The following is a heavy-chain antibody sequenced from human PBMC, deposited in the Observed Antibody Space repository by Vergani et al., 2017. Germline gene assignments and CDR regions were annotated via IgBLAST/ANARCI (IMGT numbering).Heavy chain of an antibody. Sequence: QLQLQESGPGLVKPSETLSLTCTVSGGSISSSSYYWGWIRKPPGKGLEWIGSIYYSGSTYYNPSLKSRVTISVDTSKNQFSLKLSSVTAADTAVYYCARVLRFLEWSDNWFDPWGQGTLVTVSS. CDR3: ARVLRFLEWSDNWFDP. V-gene: IGHV4-39*01. D-gene: IGHD3-3*01. CDR1: GGSISSSSYY. CDR2: IYYSGST. J-gene: IGHJ5*02.